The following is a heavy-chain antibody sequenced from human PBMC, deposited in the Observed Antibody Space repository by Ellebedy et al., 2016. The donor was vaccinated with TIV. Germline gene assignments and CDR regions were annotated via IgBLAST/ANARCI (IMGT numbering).Heavy chain of an antibody. CDR3: ARAESGGYAWDY. V-gene: IGHV1-69*13. D-gene: IGHD5-12*01. CDR2: IIPIFGAA. J-gene: IGHJ4*02. Sequence: AASVKVSCKASGGTFSSYVISWVRQAPGQGLVWMGGIIPIFGAANYAQKFQGRVSITADDSTSTAYMELSGLRSEDTAVYFCARAESGGYAWDYWGQGTLVTVSS. CDR1: GGTFSSYV.